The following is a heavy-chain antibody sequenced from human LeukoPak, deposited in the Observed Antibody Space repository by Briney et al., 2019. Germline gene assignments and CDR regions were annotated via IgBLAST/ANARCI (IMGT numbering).Heavy chain of an antibody. D-gene: IGHD4-17*01. V-gene: IGHV3-48*02. CDR1: GFTFSSYE. Sequence: GGSLRLSCAASGFTFSSYEMNWVRQAPGKGLEWVSYISSSSSTIYYADSVKGRFTISRDNAKNSLYLQMNSLRDEDTAVYYCARENYGDYKGANAFDIWGQGTMVTVSS. J-gene: IGHJ3*02. CDR2: ISSSSSTI. CDR3: ARENYGDYKGANAFDI.